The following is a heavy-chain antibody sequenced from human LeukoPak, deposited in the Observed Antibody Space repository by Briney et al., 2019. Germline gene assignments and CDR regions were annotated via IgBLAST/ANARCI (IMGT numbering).Heavy chain of an antibody. V-gene: IGHV4-30-4*08. CDR1: GGSISSDDYY. J-gene: IGHJ4*02. Sequence: SETLSLTCTVSGGSISSDDYYWSWIRQPPGKGLEWIGYIYYSGSTYYNPSLKSRVTISVDTSKNQFSLKLSSVTAADTAVYYCARSQEMATMFVDYWGQGTLVTVSS. D-gene: IGHD5-24*01. CDR3: ARSQEMATMFVDY. CDR2: IYYSGST.